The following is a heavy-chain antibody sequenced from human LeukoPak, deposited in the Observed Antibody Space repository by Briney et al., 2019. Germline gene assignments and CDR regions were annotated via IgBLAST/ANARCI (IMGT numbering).Heavy chain of an antibody. J-gene: IGHJ4*02. CDR2: IYPGGSNS. CDR3: ARHFHSAWFGF. V-gene: IGHV5-51*01. D-gene: IGHD5-18*01. CDR1: GFDFTAYG. Sequence: GESLRISCKCSGFDFTAYGIAWVRQMPGKGLEWMGNIYPGGSNSRYSPSFQGQVTMSADKSITTVYLQWSSLKASDTAMYYCARHFHSAWFGFWGQGSLVTVTS.